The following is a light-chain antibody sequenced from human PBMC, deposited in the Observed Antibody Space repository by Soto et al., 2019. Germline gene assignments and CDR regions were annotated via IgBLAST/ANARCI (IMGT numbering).Light chain of an antibody. CDR2: GNN. V-gene: IGLV1-40*01. CDR3: QSYDSSLSVWV. J-gene: IGLJ3*02. CDR1: SSNIGAGYD. Sequence: QTVVTQSPSVSGAPGQRVTISCTGSSSNIGAGYDVHWYHQLPGTAPKLLIYGNNNRPSGVPDRFSGSRSGTSASLAITGLQAEDEADYYCQSYDSSLSVWVFGGGTKLTVL.